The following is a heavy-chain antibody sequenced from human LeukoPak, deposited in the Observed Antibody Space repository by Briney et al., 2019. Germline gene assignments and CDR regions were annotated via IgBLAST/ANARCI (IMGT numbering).Heavy chain of an antibody. Sequence: GGSLRLSCAASGFTFSSSAMSWVRRAPGKGLEWVSSISGSGSGGSTYYADSVKGRFTISRDNSKNTLYLQMNSLRAEDTAVYYCAKSGYNRFDYWGQGTLVTVSS. D-gene: IGHD5-24*01. V-gene: IGHV3-23*01. CDR2: ISGSGSGGST. J-gene: IGHJ4*02. CDR1: GFTFSSSA. CDR3: AKSGYNRFDY.